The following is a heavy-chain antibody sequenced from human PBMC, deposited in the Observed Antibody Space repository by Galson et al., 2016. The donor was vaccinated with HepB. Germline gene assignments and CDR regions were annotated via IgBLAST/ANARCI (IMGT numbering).Heavy chain of an antibody. CDR2: ISSSGSTI. CDR3: ARDYEVVINYGMDV. CDR1: GFTFNNYW. V-gene: IGHV3-48*03. J-gene: IGHJ6*02. D-gene: IGHD4-23*01. Sequence: SLRLSCAASGFTFNNYWMNWVRQAPGKGLEWVSYISSSGSTIYYADSVKGRFTISRDNAKNPLYLQMNSLRAEDTAVYYCARDYEVVINYGMDVWGQGTTVTVSS.